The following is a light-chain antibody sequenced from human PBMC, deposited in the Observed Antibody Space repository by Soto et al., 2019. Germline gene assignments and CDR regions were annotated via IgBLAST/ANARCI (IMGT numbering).Light chain of an antibody. CDR1: QTISRW. Sequence: DIQLTQTPSTLSASVGDEVTITCRASQTISRWLAWYQKPGRAPKLLIYDASTLESGVPSRFSGSGSETEFTLTISRLQPDDFATYFCHSRAFGQGTRLEIK. CDR3: HSRA. CDR2: DAS. J-gene: IGKJ5*01. V-gene: IGKV1-5*01.